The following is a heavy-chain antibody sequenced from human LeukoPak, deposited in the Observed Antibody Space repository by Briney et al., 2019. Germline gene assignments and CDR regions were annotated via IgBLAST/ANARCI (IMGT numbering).Heavy chain of an antibody. CDR2: INPSGGST. CDR3: ARDLRVTTVTTSLRGIDY. Sequence: ASVKVSCKASGYTFTSYYMHWVRQAPGQGLEWMGIINPSGGSTSYAQKFQGRVTMTRDTSTSTVYMELSSLRSEDTAVYYCARDLRVTTVTTSLRGIDYWGQGTLVTVSS. V-gene: IGHV1-46*01. CDR1: GYTFTSYY. D-gene: IGHD4-17*01. J-gene: IGHJ4*02.